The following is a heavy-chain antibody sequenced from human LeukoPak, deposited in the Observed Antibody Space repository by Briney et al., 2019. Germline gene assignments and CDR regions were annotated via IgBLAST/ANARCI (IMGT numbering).Heavy chain of an antibody. V-gene: IGHV4-4*02. D-gene: IGHD2-8*01. CDR2: IHHTWSP. CDR3: AQNGYYCIDV. CDR1: GASISRDNW. Sequence: PSETLSLTCAVSGASISRDNWWSWVRQPPGKGLEWIGEIHHTWSPNYNPSFKTRVTISVDKSKNQLSLTLSSVTAADTAVYYCAQNGYYCIDVWGKGTTVTVSS. J-gene: IGHJ6*03.